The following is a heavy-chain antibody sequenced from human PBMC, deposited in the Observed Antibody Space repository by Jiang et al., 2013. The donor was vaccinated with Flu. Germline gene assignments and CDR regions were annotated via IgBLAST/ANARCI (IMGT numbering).Heavy chain of an antibody. CDR2: INHSGST. CDR1: GGSFSGYY. J-gene: IGHJ4*02. V-gene: IGHV4-34*01. CDR3: ARGFSSSSWFPTVVYGPNPGVGY. D-gene: IGHD6-13*01. Sequence: LLKPSETLSLTCAVYGGSFSGYYWSWIRQPPGKGLEWIGEINHSGSTNYNPSLKSRVTISVDTSKNQFSLKLSSVTAADTAVYYCARGFSSSSWFPTVVYGPNPGVGYWGQGTLVTVSS.